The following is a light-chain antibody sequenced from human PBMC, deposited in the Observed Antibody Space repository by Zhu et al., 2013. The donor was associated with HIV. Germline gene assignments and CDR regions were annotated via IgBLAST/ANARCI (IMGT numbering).Light chain of an antibody. CDR1: SSNIGSNA. Sequence: QSVLTQPPSASGTPGQRVTISCSGSSSNIGSNAVKWYQQLPGTAPKLLIYGNSNRPSGVPDRFSGSKSGTSASLVISGLQSEDEADYFCAAWDDTLSGVVFGGGTKLTVL. CDR3: AAWDDTLSGVV. V-gene: IGLV1-44*01. J-gene: IGLJ2*01. CDR2: GNS.